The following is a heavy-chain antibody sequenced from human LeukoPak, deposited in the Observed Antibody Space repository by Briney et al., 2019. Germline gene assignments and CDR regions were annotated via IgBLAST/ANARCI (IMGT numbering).Heavy chain of an antibody. CDR3: AREIGPRQLHLWGSAFDY. J-gene: IGHJ4*02. CDR1: GYTFTNYY. D-gene: IGHD5-18*01. V-gene: IGHV1-46*01. CDR2: INPSGGGA. Sequence: ASVKVSCKASGYTFTNYYMHWVRQAPGQGLEWMGIINPSGGGASYAQKFQGRLTMTRDTSTTTVYMELSSLRSEDTAMYYCAREIGPRQLHLWGSAFDYWGQGTLVTVSS.